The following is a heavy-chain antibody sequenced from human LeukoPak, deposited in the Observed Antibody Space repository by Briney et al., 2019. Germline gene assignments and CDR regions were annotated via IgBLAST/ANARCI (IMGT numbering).Heavy chain of an antibody. J-gene: IGHJ6*02. D-gene: IGHD2-2*01. CDR2: ISYDGSNK. Sequence: GRSLRLSCAASGFTFSSYAMHWVRQAPGKGLGWVAVISYDGSNKYYADSVKGRFTISRDNSKNTLYLQMNSLRAEDTAVYYCARDGTPYCSSTSCYFSVGMDVWGQGATVTVSS. CDR1: GFTFSSYA. V-gene: IGHV3-30-3*01. CDR3: ARDGTPYCSSTSCYFSVGMDV.